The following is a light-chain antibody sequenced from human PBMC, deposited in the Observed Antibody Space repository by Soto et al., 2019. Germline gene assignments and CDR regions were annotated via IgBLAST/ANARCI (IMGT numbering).Light chain of an antibody. CDR2: SND. J-gene: IGLJ3*02. V-gene: IGLV1-44*01. CDR3: AAWDDSLNGPV. Sequence: QSVLTQPPSASETPGQRVTISCSGSSSNIGSNTVNWLQQLPGAAPKLLIYSNDQRPSGVPDRFSGSKSGTSASLAIRWLQSEDEADYFCAAWDDSLNGPVFGGGTKLTVL. CDR1: SSNIGSNT.